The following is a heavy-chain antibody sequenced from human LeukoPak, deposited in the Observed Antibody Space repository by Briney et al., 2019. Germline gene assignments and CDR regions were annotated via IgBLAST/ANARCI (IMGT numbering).Heavy chain of an antibody. CDR2: ISAYNGNT. Sequence: ASVKVSCKASGYTFTSYGISWVRQAPGQGLEWTGWISAYNGNTNCAQKLQGGVTMTTDTSTSTAYMELRSLRSDDTAVYYCARSLGGRYANDYWGQGTLVTVSS. J-gene: IGHJ4*02. CDR1: GYTFTSYG. CDR3: ARSLGGRYANDY. D-gene: IGHD3-16*01. V-gene: IGHV1-18*01.